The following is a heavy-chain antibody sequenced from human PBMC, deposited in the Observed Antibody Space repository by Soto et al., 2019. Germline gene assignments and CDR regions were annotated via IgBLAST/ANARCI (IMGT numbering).Heavy chain of an antibody. CDR3: ANSEHSWSPYYFDY. V-gene: IGHV3-23*01. Sequence: GGSLRLSCAASGFTFSSYAMSWVRQAPGKGLEWVSAISGSGGSTYYADSVKGRFTISRDNSKNTLYLQMNSLRAEDAAVYYCANSEHSWSPYYFDYWGQGTLVTVSS. CDR2: ISGSGGST. D-gene: IGHD6-13*01. CDR1: GFTFSSYA. J-gene: IGHJ4*02.